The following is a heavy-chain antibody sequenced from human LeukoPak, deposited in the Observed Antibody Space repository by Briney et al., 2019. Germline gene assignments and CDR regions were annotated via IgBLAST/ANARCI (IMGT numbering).Heavy chain of an antibody. CDR3: ARARRLARPFDY. J-gene: IGHJ4*02. CDR1: GGSISSYY. V-gene: IGHV4-59*12. CDR2: IYYSGST. D-gene: IGHD6-19*01. Sequence: PSETLSLTCTVSGGSISSYYWSWIRQPPGKGLEWIGYIYYSGSTNYNPSLKSRVTISVDTSKNQFSLKLSSVTAADTAVYYCARARRLARPFDYWGQGTLVTVSS.